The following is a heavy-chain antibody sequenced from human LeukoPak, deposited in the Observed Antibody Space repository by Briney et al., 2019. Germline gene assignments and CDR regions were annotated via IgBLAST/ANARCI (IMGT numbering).Heavy chain of an antibody. Sequence: GESLKISCAASGFTFSSYAMSWVRQAPGKGLEWVSAISGSGGSTYYADSVKGRFTISRDNSKNTLYLQMNSLRAEDTAVYYCAKDQVVVVPAASFDYWGQGTLVTVSS. J-gene: IGHJ4*02. CDR2: ISGSGGST. D-gene: IGHD2-2*01. V-gene: IGHV3-23*01. CDR3: AKDQVVVVPAASFDY. CDR1: GFTFSSYA.